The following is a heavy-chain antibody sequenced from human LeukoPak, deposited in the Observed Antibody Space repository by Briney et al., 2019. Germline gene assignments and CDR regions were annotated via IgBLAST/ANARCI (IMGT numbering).Heavy chain of an antibody. J-gene: IGHJ4*02. D-gene: IGHD6-19*01. CDR3: AKSGGVAGTTSYFDY. CDR2: ISGNGGST. V-gene: IGHV3-23*01. Sequence: GGWLRLSCAASGFTFSTYAMSWVRQAPGKGLEWVSAISGNGGSTYYADSVKGRFTISRDNSKDMLYVHMNSLRAEDTAVYYCAKSGGVAGTTSYFDYWGQGPLV. CDR1: GFTFSTYA.